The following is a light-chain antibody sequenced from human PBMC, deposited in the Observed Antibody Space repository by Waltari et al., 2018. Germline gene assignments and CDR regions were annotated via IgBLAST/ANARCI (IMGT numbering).Light chain of an antibody. J-gene: IGLJ3*02. CDR2: GGG. V-gene: IGLV3-21*04. Sequence: SYVLTQPPSVSVAPGKTARITCGGNNIGSKSVHWYQQKPGQAPVLVISGGGERPSGIPERCSGSNSGNTATRAISRVEAGDEADYYCQVWDSSSDHPWVFGGGTKLTVL. CDR3: QVWDSSSDHPWV. CDR1: NIGSKS.